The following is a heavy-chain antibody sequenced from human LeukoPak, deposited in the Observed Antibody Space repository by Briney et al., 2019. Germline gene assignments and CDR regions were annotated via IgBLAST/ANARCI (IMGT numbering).Heavy chain of an antibody. CDR3: ASRRYSAYAFDY. Sequence: PGGSLRLSCAASGFTVSSNYMTWVRQAPGEGLEWVSVIFSGGSTYYAESVKGRFTISRDSSKNTLHLQMNSLRAEDTAVYYCASRRYSAYAFDYWGQGTLVTVSS. J-gene: IGHJ4*02. D-gene: IGHD5-12*01. CDR1: GFTVSSNY. V-gene: IGHV3-53*01. CDR2: IFSGGST.